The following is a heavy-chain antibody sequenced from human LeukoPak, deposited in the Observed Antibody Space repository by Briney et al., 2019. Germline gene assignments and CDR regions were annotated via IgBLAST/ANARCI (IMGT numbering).Heavy chain of an antibody. V-gene: IGHV3-21*01. CDR2: ISSSSSYI. CDR3: AIQKYGGNSGYFDY. D-gene: IGHD4-23*01. Sequence: KPGGSLRLSCAASGFTFSSYSMNWVRQAPGKGLEWASSISSSSSYIYYADSVKGRFTISRDNAKNSLYLQMNSLRAEDTAVYYCAIQKYGGNSGYFDYWGQGTLVTVSS. J-gene: IGHJ4*02. CDR1: GFTFSSYS.